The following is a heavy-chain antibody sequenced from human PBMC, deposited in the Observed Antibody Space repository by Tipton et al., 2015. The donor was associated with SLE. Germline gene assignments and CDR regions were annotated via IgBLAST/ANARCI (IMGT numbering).Heavy chain of an antibody. D-gene: IGHD5-18*01. CDR3: ARGYSYGWNY. Sequence: LRLSCTVSGGSISSGYYWGWIRQPPGKGLEWIGSIYHSGSTYYNPSLKSRVTISVDTSKNQFSLKLSSVTAADTAVYYCARGYSYGWNYWGQGTLVTVSS. V-gene: IGHV4-38-2*02. CDR2: IYHSGST. J-gene: IGHJ4*02. CDR1: GGSISSGYY.